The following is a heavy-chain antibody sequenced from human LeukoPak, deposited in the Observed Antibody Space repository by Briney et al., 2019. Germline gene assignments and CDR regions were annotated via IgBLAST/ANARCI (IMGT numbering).Heavy chain of an antibody. CDR3: ARRQRLRGPPAGDAFDI. D-gene: IGHD1-1*01. CDR1: GDLFNGYY. J-gene: IGHJ3*02. V-gene: IGHV4-34*01. CDR2: KNHSGST. Sequence: PSDTLSLTCSLYGDLFNGYYWRWPPHPTGKAVEWIGEKNHSGSTNNSPALNSRVTISVDTSKNQFSLSLNSMTAADTAVDYCARRQRLRGPPAGDAFDIWGQGTMVTVSS.